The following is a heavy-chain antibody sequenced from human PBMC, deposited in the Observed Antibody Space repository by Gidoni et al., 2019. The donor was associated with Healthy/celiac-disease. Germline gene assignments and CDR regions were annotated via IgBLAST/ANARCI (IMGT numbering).Heavy chain of an antibody. D-gene: IGHD4-17*01. CDR2: IGTAGDT. CDR3: ARGTSTTVVRGYYYYYGMDV. CDR1: GFTFSSYD. J-gene: IGHJ6*02. Sequence: EVQLVESGGGLVQPGGSLRLSCAASGFTFSSYDMHWVRQATGKGLEWVSAIGTAGDTYYPGSVKGRFTISRENAKNSLYLQMNSLRAGDTAVYYCARGTSTTVVRGYYYYYGMDVWGQGTTVTVSS. V-gene: IGHV3-13*04.